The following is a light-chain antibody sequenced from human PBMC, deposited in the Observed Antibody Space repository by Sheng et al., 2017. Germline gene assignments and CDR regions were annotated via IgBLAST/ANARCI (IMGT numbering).Light chain of an antibody. Sequence: SYVLTQPPSVSVAPGQTANIACGGKNLRNGVHWYQQKPGQAPVVVVHDDGDRPSGIPDRFSGSNSGNSATLTISRVEAGDEADYFCQVYDSSNDHLVFGGGTKLTV. CDR3: QVYDSSNDHLV. CDR2: DDG. CDR1: NLRNG. V-gene: IGLV3-21*02. J-gene: IGLJ2*01.